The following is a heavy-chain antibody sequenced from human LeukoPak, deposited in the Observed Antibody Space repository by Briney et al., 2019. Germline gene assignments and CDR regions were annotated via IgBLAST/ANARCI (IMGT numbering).Heavy chain of an antibody. CDR1: GGTFSSYA. D-gene: IGHD3-10*01. J-gene: IGHJ4*02. CDR2: IIPIFDTA. CDR3: ARDYGSGSYYENY. V-gene: IGHV1-69*01. Sequence: ASVKVFCKASGGTFSSYAISWVRQAPGQGLDWMGWIIPIFDTANYAQKFQGRVTITADESTNTAYMELSSLRSEDTAVYYCARDYGSGSYYENYWGQGTLVTVSS.